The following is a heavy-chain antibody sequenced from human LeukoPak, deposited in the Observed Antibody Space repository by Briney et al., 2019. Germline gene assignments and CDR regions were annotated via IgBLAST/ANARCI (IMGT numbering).Heavy chain of an antibody. Sequence: GGSLRLSCAASAFTFSSYAMSWVRQAPGKGLEWVSAISGSGGNTYYADSVKGRFTISRDNSKNTLYLQMNSLRTEDTAAYYCATHSGSYFVLADDAFDIWGQGTMVTVSS. CDR1: AFTFSSYA. D-gene: IGHD1-26*01. CDR2: ISGSGGNT. V-gene: IGHV3-23*01. CDR3: ATHSGSYFVLADDAFDI. J-gene: IGHJ3*02.